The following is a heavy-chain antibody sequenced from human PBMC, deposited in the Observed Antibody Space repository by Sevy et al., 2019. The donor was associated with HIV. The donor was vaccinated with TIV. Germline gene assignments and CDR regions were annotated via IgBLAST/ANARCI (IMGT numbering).Heavy chain of an antibody. CDR2: IKSKTDGGTT. J-gene: IGHJ6*02. Sequence: GGSLRLSCAASGFTFSNAWMSWVRQAPGKGLEWVGRIKSKTDGGTTDYVAPVKGRLTISRDDSKNTLFLQMNSLKTEDTAVDYCSTDPIIVLLVTDGMDVCGQGTTVTVSS. V-gene: IGHV3-15*01. CDR3: STDPIIVLLVTDGMDV. D-gene: IGHD2-8*02. CDR1: GFTFSNAW.